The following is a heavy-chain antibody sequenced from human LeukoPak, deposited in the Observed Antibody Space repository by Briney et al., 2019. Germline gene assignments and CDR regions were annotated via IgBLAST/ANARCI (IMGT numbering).Heavy chain of an antibody. J-gene: IGHJ4*02. CDR2: IYPNSGGT. D-gene: IGHD3-10*01. V-gene: IGHV1-2*02. CDR1: RYTFTDYY. CDR3: ARGRSDYYLDS. Sequence: ASVKVSCKASRYTFTDYYMHWVRQAPGQGLEWMGWIYPNSGGTNYAQSFQGRVTMTRDTSISTAYMGLSRLRSDDTAVYFCARGRSDYYLDSWGQGTLVTVSS.